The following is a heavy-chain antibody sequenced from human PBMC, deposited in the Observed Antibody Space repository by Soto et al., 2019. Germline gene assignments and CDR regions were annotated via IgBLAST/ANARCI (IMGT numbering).Heavy chain of an antibody. CDR2: IYHTGRT. Sequence: SETMSLTCAVSGGAVNRAGYSWSWIRQPRAKGLEWIGYIYHTGRTDDNLSIKNRVTIALDMSNKHFSFALTSVTAADTAEHYSARVPIYYDCSGCYHYGTFEICGQGTMVAVSS. CDR1: GGAVNRAGYS. D-gene: IGHD3-22*01. J-gene: IGHJ3*02. CDR3: ARVPIYYDCSGCYHYGTFEI. V-gene: IGHV4-30-2*01.